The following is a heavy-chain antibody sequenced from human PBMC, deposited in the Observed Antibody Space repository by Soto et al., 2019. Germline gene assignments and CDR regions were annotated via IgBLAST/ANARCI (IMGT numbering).Heavy chain of an antibody. V-gene: IGHV3-33*01. D-gene: IGHD6-6*01. J-gene: IGHJ3*02. CDR1: GFTFSSYG. CDR2: IWYDGSNK. CDR3: ARDLLKARLRAGAFDI. Sequence: QVQLVESGGGVVQPGRSLRLSCAASGFTFSSYGMHWVRQAPGKGLEWVAVIWYDGSNKYYADSVKGRFTISRDNSKNTLYLQMNSLRSDDTAVHYCARDLLKARLRAGAFDIWGQGTMVTVSS.